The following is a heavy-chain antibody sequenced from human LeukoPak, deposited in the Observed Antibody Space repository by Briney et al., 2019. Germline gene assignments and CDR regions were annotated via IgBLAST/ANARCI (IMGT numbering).Heavy chain of an antibody. CDR3: ARTGGYDYHIDH. CDR2: IYISGTT. J-gene: IGHJ4*02. Sequence: SETLSLTCGVSGVSISSYYWSWVRQTAGKGLEWIGRIYISGTTNYNPSLNSRVTMSIDTSKNQFSLRLTSVTAADTGVYYCARTGGYDYHIDHWGQGTQVTVSS. CDR1: GVSISSYY. D-gene: IGHD5-12*01. V-gene: IGHV4-4*07.